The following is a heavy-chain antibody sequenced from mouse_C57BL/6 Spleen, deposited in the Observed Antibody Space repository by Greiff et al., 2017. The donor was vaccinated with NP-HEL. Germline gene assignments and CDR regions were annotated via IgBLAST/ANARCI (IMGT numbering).Heavy chain of an antibody. J-gene: IGHJ4*01. Sequence: EVQLQQSGAELVRPGASVKLSCTASGFNIKDDYMHWVKQRPEQGLEWIGWIDPENGDTEYASKFQGKATITADTSSNTAYLQLSSLTSEDTAVYYCTPRQLSSYYAMDYWGQGTSVTVSS. CDR1: GFNIKDDY. V-gene: IGHV14-4*01. CDR2: IDPENGDT. D-gene: IGHD3-2*02. CDR3: TPRQLSSYYAMDY.